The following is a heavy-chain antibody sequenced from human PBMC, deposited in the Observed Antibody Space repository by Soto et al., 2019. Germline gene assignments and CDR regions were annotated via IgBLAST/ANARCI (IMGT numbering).Heavy chain of an antibody. J-gene: IGHJ6*02. D-gene: IGHD2-8*01. CDR1: GYSFTSYW. CDR2: IDPSNSYT. V-gene: IGHV5-10-1*01. Sequence: PGESLKISCKGSGYSFTSYWISWVRQMPGKGLEWMGRIDPSNSYTNYSTSFQGHDTISADKSISTAYLKWSSLKASDTAMYYCARHLMYEFSYYYYYGMDVWGQGTTVTVSS. CDR3: ARHLMYEFSYYYYYGMDV.